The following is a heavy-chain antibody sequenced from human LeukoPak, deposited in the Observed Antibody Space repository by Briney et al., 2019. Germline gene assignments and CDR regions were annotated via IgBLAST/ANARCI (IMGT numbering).Heavy chain of an antibody. CDR1: GFTFSNYG. V-gene: IGHV3-23*01. CDR2: ISGSGGST. CDR3: AKVSGYGDYAYYYYYMDV. D-gene: IGHD4-17*01. Sequence: GGSLRLSCAASGFTFSNYGMSWVRQAPGKGLEWVSAISGSGGSTYYADSVKGRFTISRDNSKNTLYLQMNSLRAEDTAVYYCAKVSGYGDYAYYYYYMDVWGKGTTVTISS. J-gene: IGHJ6*03.